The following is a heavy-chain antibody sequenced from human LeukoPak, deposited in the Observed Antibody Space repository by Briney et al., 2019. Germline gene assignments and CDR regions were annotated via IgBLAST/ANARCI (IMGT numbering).Heavy chain of an antibody. D-gene: IGHD5-12*01. CDR3: ARVLATGGVTYYFDY. CDR1: GFTFSSYG. V-gene: IGHV3-21*05. Sequence: KPGGSLRLSCAASGFTFSSYGMHWVRQAPGKGLEWVSYISSSSSYTNYADSVKGRFTISRDNAKNSLFLQMNSLRAEDTAVYYCARVLATGGVTYYFDYWGQGTLVTVSS. J-gene: IGHJ4*02. CDR2: ISSSSSYT.